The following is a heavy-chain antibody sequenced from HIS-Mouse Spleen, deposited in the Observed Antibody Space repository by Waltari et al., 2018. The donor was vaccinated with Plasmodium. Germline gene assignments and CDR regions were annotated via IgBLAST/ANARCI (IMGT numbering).Heavy chain of an antibody. CDR1: GLTFSGYA. V-gene: IGHV3-30*04. Sequence: QVQLVASGGGVVQPGMSLRLSCAASGLTFSGYALHRVRQAPGKGLEWVAVISYDGSNKYYADSVKGRFTISRDNSKNTLYLQMNSLRAEDTAVYYCALSGHWGQGTLVTVSS. CDR2: ISYDGSNK. D-gene: IGHD3-10*01. CDR3: ALSGH. J-gene: IGHJ4*02.